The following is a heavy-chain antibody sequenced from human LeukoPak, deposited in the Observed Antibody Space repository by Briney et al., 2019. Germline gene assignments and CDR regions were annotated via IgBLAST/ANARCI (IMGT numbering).Heavy chain of an antibody. CDR1: GFAVNTKF. CDR3: ARDEVTSGGGLES. D-gene: IGHD3-16*01. J-gene: IGHJ4*02. V-gene: IGHV3-53*01. Sequence: PGGSLRLSCAASGFAVNTKFMHWVRQAPGKGLEWISVIYSGGLTYYAASVEGRFTISRDNSKNTLYLHLNSLRAEDTAVYYCARDEVTSGGGLESWGQGTLVIVSS. CDR2: IYSGGLT.